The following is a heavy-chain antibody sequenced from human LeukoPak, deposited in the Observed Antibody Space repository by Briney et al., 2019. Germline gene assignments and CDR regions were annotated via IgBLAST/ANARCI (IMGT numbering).Heavy chain of an antibody. CDR3: ARDSRSTQRVPGPTDYYYYYGMDV. V-gene: IGHV3-30*04. CDR1: GFTFSSYA. Sequence: GRPLGLSCAASGFTFSSYAMHWVRQAPGKGLEWVAVISYDGSNKYYADSVKGRFTISRDNSKNTLYLQMNSLRAEDTAVYYCARDSRSTQRVPGPTDYYYYYGMDVWGQGTTVTVSS. CDR2: ISYDGSNK. J-gene: IGHJ6*02. D-gene: IGHD2-15*01.